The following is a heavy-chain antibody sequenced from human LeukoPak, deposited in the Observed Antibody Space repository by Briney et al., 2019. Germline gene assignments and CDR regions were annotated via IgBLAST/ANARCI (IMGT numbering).Heavy chain of an antibody. V-gene: IGHV1-2*02. D-gene: IGHD6-13*01. J-gene: IGHJ4*02. CDR1: RYTFTGYY. CDR2: INPNSGGT. Sequence: EASVKVSCKASRYTFTGYYMHWVRQAPGQGLEWMGSINPNSGGTNYAQKFQGRVAMTRDTSSSTAYMELSRLRSDATAVYYCAREGLYSSRWYEVGYWGQGTLVTVSS. CDR3: AREGLYSSRWYEVGY.